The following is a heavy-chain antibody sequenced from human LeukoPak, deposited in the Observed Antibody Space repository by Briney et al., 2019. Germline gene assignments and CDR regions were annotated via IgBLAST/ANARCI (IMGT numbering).Heavy chain of an antibody. D-gene: IGHD6-13*01. V-gene: IGHV4-38-2*02. CDR3: ARGIAAAYLDY. J-gene: IGHJ4*02. CDR2: IYKSGST. Sequence: SETLSLTCTVSNYSIGSGYFWGWIRQPPGKGLEWIGSIYKSGSTYYNPSLKSRVTISVDTSKNQFSLKLSSVTAEDTAMYYCARGIAAAYLDYWGQGTLVTVSS. CDR1: NYSIGSGYF.